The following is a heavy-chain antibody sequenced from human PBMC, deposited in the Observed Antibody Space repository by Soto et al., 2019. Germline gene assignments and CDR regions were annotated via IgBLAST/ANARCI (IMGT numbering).Heavy chain of an antibody. D-gene: IGHD6-13*01. Sequence: SVKVSCTASGGTFSSYAISWVRQAPGQGLEWMGGIIPIFGTANYAQKFQGRVTITADESTSTAYMELSSLRSEDTAVYYCARAPGIAAADLMDVWGQGTTVTVSS. CDR1: GGTFSSYA. V-gene: IGHV1-69*01. J-gene: IGHJ6*02. CDR3: ARAPGIAAADLMDV. CDR2: IIPIFGTA.